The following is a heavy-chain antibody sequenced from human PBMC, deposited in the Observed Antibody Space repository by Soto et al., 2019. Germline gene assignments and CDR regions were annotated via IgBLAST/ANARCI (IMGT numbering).Heavy chain of an antibody. V-gene: IGHV3-53*01. J-gene: IGHJ3*02. CDR3: ARVLDYYGTYSFDI. Sequence: GGSLRLSCAGSGFNVSRNYMNWARPATGKGLQWVSVIYSGGSTYYADSVKGRFTISRDNSKNTLHLQMKSLRAEDTAVYYCARVLDYYGTYSFDIWGQGTMVTVSS. D-gene: IGHD3-10*01. CDR2: IYSGGST. CDR1: GFNVSRNY.